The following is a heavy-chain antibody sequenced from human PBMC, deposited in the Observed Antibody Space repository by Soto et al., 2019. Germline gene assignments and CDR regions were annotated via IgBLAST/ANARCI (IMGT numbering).Heavy chain of an antibody. CDR1: GFSFTTYW. J-gene: IGHJ4*02. CDR2: IYPGDSKT. D-gene: IGHD6-13*01. V-gene: IGHV5-51*01. Sequence: GESLKISCKGSGFSFTTYWIAWVRQMPGKGLEWMGIIYPGDSKTTYSPSFQGQVTISADKSISTAYLQWSSLKASDTAMYYCARRLKDSSSWLQYYFDYWGQGTLVTVS. CDR3: ARRLKDSSSWLQYYFDY.